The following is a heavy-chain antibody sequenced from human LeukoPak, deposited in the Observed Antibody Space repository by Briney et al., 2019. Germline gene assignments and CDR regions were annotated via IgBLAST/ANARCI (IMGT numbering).Heavy chain of an antibody. V-gene: IGHV3-48*04. Sequence: PGGSLRLSCAASGFTFSSYSMNWVRQAPGKGLEWVSYISSSSSTIYYADSVKGRFTISRDNAKNSLYLQMNSLRAEDTAVYYCARERNYGYWGQGTLVTVSS. CDR3: ARERNYGY. D-gene: IGHD3-16*01. CDR1: GFTFSSYS. CDR2: ISSSSSTI. J-gene: IGHJ4*02.